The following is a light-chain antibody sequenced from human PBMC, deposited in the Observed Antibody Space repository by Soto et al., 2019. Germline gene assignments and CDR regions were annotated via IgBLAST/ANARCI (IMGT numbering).Light chain of an antibody. V-gene: IGLV2-14*01. Sequence: QAVLTQPASLSGSPGQSITISCTGTSSDIGAYDYVSWYQQYPGKAPKILIYEVTTRPSGVSDRFSGSKSGNTASLTISGLQAEDDADYYCSSFTSRFTFNYVFGTGTKLTVL. CDR3: SSFTSRFTFNYV. CDR2: EVT. J-gene: IGLJ1*01. CDR1: SSDIGAYDY.